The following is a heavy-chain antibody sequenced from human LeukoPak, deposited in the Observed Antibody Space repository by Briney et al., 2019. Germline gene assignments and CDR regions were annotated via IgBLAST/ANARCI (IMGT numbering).Heavy chain of an antibody. V-gene: IGHV3-21*01. CDR1: GFTFSSYT. Sequence: PGGSLRLSCAASGFTFSSYTMNWVRQSPGKGLEWVSSISSSTYIYYADSVKGRFTISRDNAKNSLYLQMNSLRAEDTAVYYCARDRVLWSDSSGYYSPGYWGQGTLVTVSS. CDR2: ISSSTYI. J-gene: IGHJ4*02. CDR3: ARDRVLWSDSSGYYSPGY. D-gene: IGHD3-22*01.